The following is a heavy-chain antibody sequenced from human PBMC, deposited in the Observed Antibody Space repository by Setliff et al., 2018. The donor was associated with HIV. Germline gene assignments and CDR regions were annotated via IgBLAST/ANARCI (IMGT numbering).Heavy chain of an antibody. CDR3: TTGGGGAN. D-gene: IGHD3-16*01. CDR1: GFSVSDDW. CDR2: IKSIISGGTT. J-gene: IGHJ4*02. V-gene: IGHV3-15*01. Sequence: PGESLRLSCAASGFSVSDDWMSWVRQTPGKRLEWVGRIKSIISGGTTDYAAPVKDRFTISRDDSKNMVYLQMNSLKTEGTAVYYCTTGGGGANWGQGTLVTVSS.